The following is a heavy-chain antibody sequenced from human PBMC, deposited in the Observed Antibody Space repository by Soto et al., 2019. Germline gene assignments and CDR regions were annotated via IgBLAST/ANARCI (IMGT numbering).Heavy chain of an antibody. CDR1: GGSISSGDYY. CDR3: ARARYVGVYYSDSSGYYPLDY. V-gene: IGHV4-30-4*01. Sequence: QVQLQESGPGLVKPSQTLSLTCNVSGGSISSGDYYWSWIRQPPGKGLEWIGYIYYSGSAYYNPSLKSRVTISVETSKQQSSLKLSSVNAADTAVYYCARARYVGVYYSDSSGYYPLDYWGQGTLVTVSS. CDR2: IYYSGSA. D-gene: IGHD3-22*01. J-gene: IGHJ4*02.